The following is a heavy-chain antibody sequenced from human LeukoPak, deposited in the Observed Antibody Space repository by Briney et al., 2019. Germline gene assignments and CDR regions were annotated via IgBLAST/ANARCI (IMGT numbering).Heavy chain of an antibody. D-gene: IGHD5-12*01. CDR1: GFTFSSYD. V-gene: IGHV3-30*04. CDR3: ARGSDQRGYSGEIDY. CDR2: ISYDGSNK. Sequence: GGSLRLSCAVSGFTFSSYDMHWVRQAPGKGLEWVGDISYDGSNKYYADSVKGRFTISRDNSKNTLYLQMNSLRAEDTAVYYCARGSDQRGYSGEIDYWGQGTLVTVSS. J-gene: IGHJ4*02.